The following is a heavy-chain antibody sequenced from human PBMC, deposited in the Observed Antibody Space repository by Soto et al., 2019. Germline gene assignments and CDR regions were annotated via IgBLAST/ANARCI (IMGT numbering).Heavy chain of an antibody. J-gene: IGHJ3*02. V-gene: IGHV1-69*06. CDR1: GGTFSSYA. CDR2: IIPIFGTA. D-gene: IGHD2-15*01. CDR3: ARQRGRAYPRYGSGGSCPTGFDI. Sequence: QVQLVQSGAEVKKPGSSVKVSCKASGGTFSSYAISWVRQAPGQGLEWMGGIIPIFGTANYAQKFQGRVTITADKSTSTACMELSSLRCEDTAVYSCARQRGRAYPRYGSGGSCPTGFDIWGQGTMVTVSS.